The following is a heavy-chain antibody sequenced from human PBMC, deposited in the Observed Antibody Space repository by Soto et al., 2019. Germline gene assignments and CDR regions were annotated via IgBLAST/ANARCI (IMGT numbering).Heavy chain of an antibody. CDR1: GDSVISGSFY. V-gene: IGHV4-61*01. J-gene: IGHJ4*02. D-gene: IGHD3-22*01. Sequence: SETLSLTCSVSGDSVISGSFYWSWIRQPPGKGLEWIGYIYYGGSTNYNPSLRSRVTISADTPKNQFSLRLSSVTAADTAVYYCARGVYDSRDPHRFDYWGQGTLVTVSS. CDR3: ARGVYDSRDPHRFDY. CDR2: IYYGGST.